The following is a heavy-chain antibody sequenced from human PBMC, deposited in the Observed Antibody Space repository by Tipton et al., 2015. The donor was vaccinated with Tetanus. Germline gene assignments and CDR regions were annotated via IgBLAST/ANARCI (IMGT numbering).Heavy chain of an antibody. Sequence: TLSLTCAVYGGSFSGYYWSWIRQPPGKGLEWIGEINHSGSTNYSPSLKSRVTISVDTSKNQFSLKLSSVTAADTAVYYCARVPFLTGYYDYWGQGTLVTVSS. CDR3: ARVPFLTGYYDY. V-gene: IGHV4-34*01. CDR1: GGSFSGYY. J-gene: IGHJ4*02. D-gene: IGHD3-9*01. CDR2: INHSGST.